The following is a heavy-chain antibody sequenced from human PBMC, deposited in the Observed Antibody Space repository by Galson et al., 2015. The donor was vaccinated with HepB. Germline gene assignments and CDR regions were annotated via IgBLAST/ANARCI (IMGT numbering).Heavy chain of an antibody. V-gene: IGHV3-23*01. CDR2: ISGSGGST. Sequence: SLRLSCAASGFTFSSYAMSWVRQAPGKGLEWVSAISGSGGSTYYADSVKGRFTISRDNSKNTLYLQMNSLRAEDTAVYYCAKDLSNSRIQLWKNWGQGTLVTVSS. CDR1: GFTFSSYA. J-gene: IGHJ4*02. CDR3: AKDLSNSRIQLWKN. D-gene: IGHD5-18*01.